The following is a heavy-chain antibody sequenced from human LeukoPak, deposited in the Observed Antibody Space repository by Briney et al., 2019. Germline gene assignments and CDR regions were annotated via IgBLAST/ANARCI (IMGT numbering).Heavy chain of an antibody. CDR1: GLTCSSYV. D-gene: IGHD3-10*01. V-gene: IGHV3-23*01. J-gene: IGHJ4*02. CDR2: ISGSGDTT. Sequence: GGSLRLSCAASGLTCSSYVMSWVRQTPGKGQEWVSAISGSGDTTSYADSVKGRFTISRDNSKNTLYLQMNSLRAEDTAVYYCANPGRVSGSYNPFDYWGQGTLVTVSS. CDR3: ANPGRVSGSYNPFDY.